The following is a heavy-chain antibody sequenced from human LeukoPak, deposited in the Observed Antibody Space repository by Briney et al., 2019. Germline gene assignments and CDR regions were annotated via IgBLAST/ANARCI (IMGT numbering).Heavy chain of an antibody. CDR3: AKDHGYCSGGSCLNWFDP. CDR2: IPYDGSNK. Sequence: GGSLRLSCAASGFTFSSYGMHWVRQAPGKGLEWVAVIPYDGSNKYYADSVKGRFTISRDNSKNTLYLQMNSLRAEDTAVYYCAKDHGYCSGGSCLNWFDPWGQGTLVTVSS. J-gene: IGHJ5*02. V-gene: IGHV3-30*18. CDR1: GFTFSSYG. D-gene: IGHD2-15*01.